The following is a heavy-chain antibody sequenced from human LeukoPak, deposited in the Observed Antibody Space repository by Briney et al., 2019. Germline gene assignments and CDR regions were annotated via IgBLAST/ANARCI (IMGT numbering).Heavy chain of an antibody. J-gene: IGHJ3*02. CDR1: GYTFISNP. CDR2: INVGNGDT. CDR3: ARDGYCASSSCYANAFDI. D-gene: IGHD2-2*03. Sequence: ASVKVSCKASGYTFISNPMHWVRQAPGQRLEWMGWINVGNGDTKYSQKFQGRVTMTTETSTSTAYMEMRSLRSDDTAVYYCARDGYCASSSCYANAFDIWGQGKMVTVSS. V-gene: IGHV1-3*01.